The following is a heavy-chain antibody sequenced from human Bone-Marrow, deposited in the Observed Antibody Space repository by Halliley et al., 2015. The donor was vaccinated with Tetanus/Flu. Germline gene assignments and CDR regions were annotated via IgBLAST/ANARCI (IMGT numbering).Heavy chain of an antibody. CDR1: GFTFRDYA. V-gene: IGHV3-23*01. Sequence: SLRLSCTASGFTFRDYAMHWVRQAPGKGLEWVSGISGGGAGTHYTDSVKGRFTISRDRTKNTLYLQMNSLRAEDTAVYYCAKDLSPTPYYYDSGDGFGYWGQGTLVTVST. J-gene: IGHJ4*02. D-gene: IGHD3-22*01. CDR3: AKDLSPTPYYYDSGDGFGY. CDR2: ISGGGAGT.